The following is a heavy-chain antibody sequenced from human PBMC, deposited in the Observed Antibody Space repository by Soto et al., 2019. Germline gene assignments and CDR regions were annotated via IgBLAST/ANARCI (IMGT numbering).Heavy chain of an antibody. CDR3: ARDGGDYGDAHYYYGMDV. Sequence: ASVKLSCKASGYTFTSYYMHWVRQAPGQGLEWMGIINPSGGSTSYAQKFQGRVTMTRDTSTSTVYMELSSLRSEDTAVYYCARDGGDYGDAHYYYGMDVWGQGTTVTVSS. V-gene: IGHV1-46*01. J-gene: IGHJ6*02. CDR2: INPSGGST. D-gene: IGHD4-17*01. CDR1: GYTFTSYY.